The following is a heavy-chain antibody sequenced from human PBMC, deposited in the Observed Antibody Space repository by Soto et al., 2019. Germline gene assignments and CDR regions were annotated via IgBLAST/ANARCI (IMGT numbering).Heavy chain of an antibody. CDR2: IKSKTDGGTT. D-gene: IGHD2-2*01. J-gene: IGHJ4*02. Sequence: LRLSCAASGFTFSNAWMSWVRRAPGKGLEWVGRIKSKTDGGTTYYAAPVKGRFTISRDDSKNTLYLQMNSLKTEDTAVYYCTTGVLVLVPAAPIPDWGQGTLVTVSS. CDR1: GFTFSNAW. V-gene: IGHV3-15*01. CDR3: TTGVLVLVPAAPIPD.